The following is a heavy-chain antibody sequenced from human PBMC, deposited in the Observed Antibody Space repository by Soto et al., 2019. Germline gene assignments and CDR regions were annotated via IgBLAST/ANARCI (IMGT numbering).Heavy chain of an antibody. V-gene: IGHV3-23*01. Sequence: PGGSLRLSCAASGFTFSSYAMSWVRQAPGKGLERVLAISGSGGSTYYADYVKGRFTISRDNSKNTLYLQMNSLRAEDTAVYYCAGEGWRTSRYSSSWATPHAFDYWGQGTLVTVSS. D-gene: IGHD6-13*01. CDR3: AGEGWRTSRYSSSWATPHAFDY. J-gene: IGHJ4*02. CDR2: ISGSGGST. CDR1: GFTFSSYA.